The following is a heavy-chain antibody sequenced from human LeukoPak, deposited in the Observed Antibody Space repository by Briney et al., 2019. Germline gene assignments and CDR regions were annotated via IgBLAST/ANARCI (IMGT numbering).Heavy chain of an antibody. Sequence: SETLSFTCTVSGGSIGTYSWSWIRQPPGKGLEWIAYIYYSGSTNYNPSLKSRVTISLDTSKNQFSLRLSSVTAADTAVYYCARNTLRTRAYFDYWGQGTVVTVSS. D-gene: IGHD3-16*01. CDR1: GGSIGTYS. CDR2: IYYSGST. V-gene: IGHV4-59*01. J-gene: IGHJ4*02. CDR3: ARNTLRTRAYFDY.